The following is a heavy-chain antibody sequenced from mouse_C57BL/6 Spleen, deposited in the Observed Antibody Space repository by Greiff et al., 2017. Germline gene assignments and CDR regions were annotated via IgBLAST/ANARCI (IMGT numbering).Heavy chain of an antibody. Sequence: VQLQQSGAELVRPGSSVKMSCKTSGYTFTSYGINWVKQRPGQGLEWIGYIYIGNGYTEYNEKFKGKATLTSDTSSSTAYMQLSSLTSEDSAIYVCATNSHITTVVATDCFDYWGQGTTLTVSS. CDR3: ATNSHITTVVATDCFDY. D-gene: IGHD1-1*01. V-gene: IGHV1-58*01. J-gene: IGHJ2*01. CDR1: GYTFTSYG. CDR2: IYIGNGYT.